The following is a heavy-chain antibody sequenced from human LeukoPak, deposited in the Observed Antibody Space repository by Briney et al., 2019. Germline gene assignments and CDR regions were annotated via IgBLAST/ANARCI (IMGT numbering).Heavy chain of an antibody. CDR2: INSDGSST. V-gene: IGHV3-74*01. CDR1: GFTFSNHW. CDR3: ARGFDSSGRDY. D-gene: IGHD3-22*01. J-gene: IGHJ4*02. Sequence: PGGSLRLSCAASGFTFSNHWMHWVRQAPGRGLVWVSRINSDGSSTSYADSVKGRFTISRDNAKSTLYLQMNSLRVEDTAVYYCARGFDSSGRDYWGQGALVTVSS.